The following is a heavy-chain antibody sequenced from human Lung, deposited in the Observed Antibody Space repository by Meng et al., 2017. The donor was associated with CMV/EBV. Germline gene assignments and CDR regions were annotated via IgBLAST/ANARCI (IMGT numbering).Heavy chain of an antibody. CDR1: GFTFSNYE. CDR3: ARDTGWDLHPYYFDD. V-gene: IGHV3-48*03. Sequence: LTXAASGFTFSNYEMDWVRQAPGKGLEWVSYISSSGSTIHYADTVKGRFPIHRDNAKESLYLQMNSLGAEETAIYYCARDTGWDLHPYYFDDWGQGXLVTVSS. D-gene: IGHD3-16*01. CDR2: ISSSGSTI. J-gene: IGHJ4*02.